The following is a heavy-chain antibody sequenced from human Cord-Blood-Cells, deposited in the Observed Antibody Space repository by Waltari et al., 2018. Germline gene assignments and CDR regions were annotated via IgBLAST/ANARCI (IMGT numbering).Heavy chain of an antibody. J-gene: IGHJ3*02. CDR1: GGSISSYY. Sequence: QVQLQESGPGLGKPSETLSLTCTVSGGSISSYYWSWIRQPPGKGLEWIGYIYYSGRTNYNPSLKSRVTISVDTSKNQFSLKLSSVTAADTAVYYCARDKEYQLLQGDNAFDIWGQGTMVTVSS. D-gene: IGHD2-2*01. V-gene: IGHV4-59*01. CDR2: IYYSGRT. CDR3: ARDKEYQLLQGDNAFDI.